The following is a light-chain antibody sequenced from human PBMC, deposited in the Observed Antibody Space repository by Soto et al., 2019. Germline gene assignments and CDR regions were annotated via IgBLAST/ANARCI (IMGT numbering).Light chain of an antibody. CDR1: SSDVGGYNY. J-gene: IGLJ3*02. CDR3: CSHSSSITWM. V-gene: IGLV2-11*01. CDR2: EVA. Sequence: QSALTQPRSVSGSPGQSVTISCTGTSSDVGGYNYVSWYQQHPGKAPKLIVHEVANRLSGVSGRFSGSKSGNTAFLTISGLQAEDEAVYYCCSHSSSITWMFGGGTKLTVL.